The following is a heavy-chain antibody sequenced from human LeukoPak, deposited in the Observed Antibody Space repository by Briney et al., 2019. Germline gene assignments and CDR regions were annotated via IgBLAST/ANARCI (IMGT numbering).Heavy chain of an antibody. D-gene: IGHD4-17*01. CDR1: GGSFSGYY. CDR2: IYYSGST. V-gene: IGHV4-59*01. CDR3: AREGGDYAGRENWFDP. J-gene: IGHJ5*02. Sequence: SETLSLTCSVSGGSFSGYYWSWIRQPPGRGQEWIGFIYYSGSTDYNPSLKRRVTISIDTSKKQFSLKLTSVTAADTAVYYCAREGGDYAGRENWFDPWGQGTLVTVSS.